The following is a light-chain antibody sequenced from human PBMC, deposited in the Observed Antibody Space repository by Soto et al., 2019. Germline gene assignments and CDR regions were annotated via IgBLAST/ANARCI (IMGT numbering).Light chain of an antibody. CDR2: DAS. J-gene: IGKJ1*01. CDR3: QQYDSFWT. CDR1: QSINTW. Sequence: DIQMTQSLSTLSASVGNRVTITCRASQSINTWLAWYQQQPGKAPKLLIYDASDLETGVPSRFSGSGSGTGFTFTISSLQPEDFAGYYCQQYDSFWTFGQATKVDIK. V-gene: IGKV1-5*01.